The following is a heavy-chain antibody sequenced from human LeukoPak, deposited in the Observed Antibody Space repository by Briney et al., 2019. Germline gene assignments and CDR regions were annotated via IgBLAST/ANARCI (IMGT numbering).Heavy chain of an antibody. D-gene: IGHD6-19*01. CDR2: IYYSGST. Sequence: PSETLSLTCTVSGGSISSSSYYWGWIRQPPGKGLEWIGSIYYSGSTYYNPSLKSRVTISVDTSKNQFSLKLSSVTAADTAVYYCARSEWLAWKGWFDYWGQGTLVTVSS. J-gene: IGHJ4*02. CDR3: ARSEWLAWKGWFDY. V-gene: IGHV4-39*07. CDR1: GGSISSSSYY.